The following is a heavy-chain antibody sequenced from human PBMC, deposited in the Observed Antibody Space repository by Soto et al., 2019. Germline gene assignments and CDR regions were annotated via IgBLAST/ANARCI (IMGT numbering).Heavy chain of an antibody. Sequence: SVTVSCKTSGGTFSSYTISWVRQAPGQGLEWMGRIIPILGIANYAQKFQGRVTITADKSTSTAYMELSSLRSEDTAVYYCARGGVPSSSWYQGIPYYYMDVWGKGTTVTVSS. J-gene: IGHJ6*03. D-gene: IGHD6-13*01. V-gene: IGHV1-69*02. CDR3: ARGGVPSSSWYQGIPYYYMDV. CDR2: IIPILGIA. CDR1: GGTFSSYT.